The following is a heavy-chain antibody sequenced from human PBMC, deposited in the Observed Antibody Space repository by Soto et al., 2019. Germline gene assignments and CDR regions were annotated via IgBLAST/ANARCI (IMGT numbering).Heavy chain of an antibody. V-gene: IGHV3-48*01. CDR3: ARPLTPIAAAGTGYAFDI. J-gene: IGHJ3*02. Sequence: GGSLRLSCAASGFTFSSYSMNWVRQAPGKGLEWVSYISSSSSTIYYADSVKGRFTISRDNAKNSLYLQMNSLRAEDTAVYYCARPLTPIAAAGTGYAFDIWGQGTMVTVSS. CDR1: GFTFSSYS. D-gene: IGHD6-13*01. CDR2: ISSSSSTI.